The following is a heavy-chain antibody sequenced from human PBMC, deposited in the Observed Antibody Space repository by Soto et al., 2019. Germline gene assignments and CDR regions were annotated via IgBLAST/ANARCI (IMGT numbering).Heavy chain of an antibody. Sequence: ASVKVSCKASGYAFTGYYMHWVRQAPGQGLEWMGWINPNSGGTNYAQKFQGWVTMTRDTSISTAYMELSRLRSDDTAVYYCARGGIDIVVAPAALSDNWFDPWGQGTLVTVSS. J-gene: IGHJ5*02. V-gene: IGHV1-2*04. D-gene: IGHD2-2*01. CDR3: ARGGIDIVVAPAALSDNWFDP. CDR2: INPNSGGT. CDR1: GYAFTGYY.